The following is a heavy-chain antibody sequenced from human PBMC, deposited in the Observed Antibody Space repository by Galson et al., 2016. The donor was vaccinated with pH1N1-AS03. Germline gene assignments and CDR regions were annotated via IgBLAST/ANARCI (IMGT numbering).Heavy chain of an antibody. CDR1: GGTFNSYL. V-gene: IGHV1-69*13. Sequence: SVKVSCKASGGTFNSYLFTWVRQAPGQGLEWMGRFIPVYDRTNYAEKFQGRVTITASYMELRSLTSQDTAVYYCATYYENSGYALGFRGQGTLVTVSS. J-gene: IGHJ4*02. D-gene: IGHD5-12*01. CDR2: FIPVYDRT. CDR3: ATYYENSGYALGF.